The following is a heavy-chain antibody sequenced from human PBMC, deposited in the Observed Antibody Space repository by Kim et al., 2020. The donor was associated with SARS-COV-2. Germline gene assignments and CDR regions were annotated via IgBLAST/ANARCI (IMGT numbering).Heavy chain of an antibody. V-gene: IGHV3-11*01. J-gene: IGHJ4*02. D-gene: IGHD3-10*01. Sequence: IYYADHVKGRFTISRDNAKNSLYLQMNSLRAEDTAVYYCARVIRGYYFDYWGQGTLVTVSS. CDR2: I. CDR3: ARVIRGYYFDY.